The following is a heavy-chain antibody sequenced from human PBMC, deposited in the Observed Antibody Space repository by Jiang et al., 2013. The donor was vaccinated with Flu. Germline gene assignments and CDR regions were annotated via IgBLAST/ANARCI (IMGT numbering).Heavy chain of an antibody. CDR1: GDSVSSNSAA. CDR3: ARDRRDGYNFRPTFDL. J-gene: IGHJ2*01. D-gene: IGHD5-24*01. V-gene: IGHV6-1*01. CDR2: TYYRSKWYN. Sequence: QTLSLTCAISGDSVSSNSAAWNWIRQSPSRGLEWLGRTYYRSKWYNDYAVSVKSRITINPDTSKNQFSLQLNSVTPEDTAVYYCARDRRDGYNFRPTFDLWGRGTLVTVSS.